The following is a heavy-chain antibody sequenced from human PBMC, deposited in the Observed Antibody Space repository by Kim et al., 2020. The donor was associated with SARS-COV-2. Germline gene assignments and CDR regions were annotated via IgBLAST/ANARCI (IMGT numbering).Heavy chain of an antibody. CDR3: ATRSFGYSYGDRRITEGEFDY. D-gene: IGHD5-18*01. Sequence: SETLSHTCTVSGGSISSSSYYWGWIRQPPGKGLEWIGSIYYSGSTYYNPSLKSRVTISVDTSKNQFSLKLSSVTAADTAVYYCATRSFGYSYGDRRITEGEFDYWGQGTLVTVSS. CDR2: IYYSGST. J-gene: IGHJ4*02. V-gene: IGHV4-39*01. CDR1: GGSISSSSYY.